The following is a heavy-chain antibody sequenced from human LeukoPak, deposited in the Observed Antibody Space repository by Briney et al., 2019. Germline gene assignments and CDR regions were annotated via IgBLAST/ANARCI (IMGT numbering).Heavy chain of an antibody. J-gene: IGHJ4*02. D-gene: IGHD6-13*01. CDR1: GFTFSSYG. V-gene: IGHV3-33*01. Sequence: GGSLRLSYAASGFTFSSYGMHWVRQAPGKGLEWVAVIWYDGSNKYYADSVEGRFTISRDNSKNTLYLQMNSLRAEDTAVYYCAREGTKLLYSSSRSGHPAHFDYWGQGTLVTVSS. CDR3: AREGTKLLYSSSRSGHPAHFDY. CDR2: IWYDGSNK.